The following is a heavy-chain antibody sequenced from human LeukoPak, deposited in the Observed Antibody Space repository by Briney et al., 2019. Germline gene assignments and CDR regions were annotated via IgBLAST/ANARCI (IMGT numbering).Heavy chain of an antibody. Sequence: GSLTLSCAASGVTFSSYCMNWVRQAPGKGLEWVSYISSSSAYISYADSVKGRFTISRDNAKNPLYLQMNNQRAEDTAVYYCGKRMDDAFDIWGQGTMVTVSS. CDR1: GVTFSSYC. CDR2: ISSSSAYI. D-gene: IGHD2-15*01. CDR3: GKRMDDAFDI. J-gene: IGHJ3*02. V-gene: IGHV3-21*01.